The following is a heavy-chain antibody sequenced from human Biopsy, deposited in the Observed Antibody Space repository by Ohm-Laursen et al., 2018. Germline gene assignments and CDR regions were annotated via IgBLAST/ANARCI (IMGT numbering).Heavy chain of an antibody. CDR2: IYYSGTT. CDR3: ARVRGGFLEWFDY. V-gene: IGHV4-59*01. D-gene: IGHD3-3*01. Sequence: GTLSLTCTVSGESMGTYYWSWIRQPPGKVMEWIASIYYSGTTHKNPSLKSRVTISVGTSQGLLSLDLSSVTAADTAVYYCARVRGGFLEWFDYWGQGTLVTVSS. CDR1: GESMGTYY. J-gene: IGHJ5*01.